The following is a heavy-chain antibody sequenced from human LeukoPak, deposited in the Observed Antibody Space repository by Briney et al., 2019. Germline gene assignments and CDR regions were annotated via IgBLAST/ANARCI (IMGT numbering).Heavy chain of an antibody. CDR2: IYTSGST. CDR1: GGSISSYY. CDR3: AREDYDSSGHRAFDI. V-gene: IGHV4-4*07. Sequence: SETLSLTCTVSGGSISSYYWSWLRQPAGKGLEWIGRIYTSGSTNYNPSLKSRVTMSVDTSKNQFSLKLSSVTAADTAVYYCAREDYDSSGHRAFDIWGQGTMVTVSS. D-gene: IGHD3-22*01. J-gene: IGHJ3*02.